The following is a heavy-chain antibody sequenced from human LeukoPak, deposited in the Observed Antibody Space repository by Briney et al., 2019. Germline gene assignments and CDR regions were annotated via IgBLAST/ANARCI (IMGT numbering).Heavy chain of an antibody. D-gene: IGHD5-24*01. CDR3: AGAAAVEMANLYYFDY. Sequence: ASVKVSCKASGGTFSSYAISWVRQAPGQGLEWMGGIIPIFGTANYAQKFQGRVTITTDESTITAYMELSSLRSEDTAVYYCAGAAAVEMANLYYFDYWGQGTLVTVSS. J-gene: IGHJ4*02. V-gene: IGHV1-69*05. CDR2: IIPIFGTA. CDR1: GGTFSSYA.